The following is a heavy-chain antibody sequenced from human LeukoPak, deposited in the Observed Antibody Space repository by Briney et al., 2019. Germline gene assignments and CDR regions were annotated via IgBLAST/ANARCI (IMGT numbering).Heavy chain of an antibody. CDR3: ARAYGYCSGGSCYYYYGMDV. CDR1: GGTFSSYA. J-gene: IGHJ6*02. D-gene: IGHD2-15*01. Sequence: ASVKVSCKASGGTFSSYAISWVRQAPGQGLEWMGGIIPIFGTANYAQKFQGRVTITADESTSTAYMELSSLRSEDTAVYYCARAYGYCSGGSCYYYYGMDVWGQGTTVTVSS. CDR2: IIPIFGTA. V-gene: IGHV1-69*13.